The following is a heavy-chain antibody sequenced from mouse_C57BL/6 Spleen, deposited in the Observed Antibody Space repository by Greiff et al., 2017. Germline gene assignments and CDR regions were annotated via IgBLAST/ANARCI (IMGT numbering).Heavy chain of an antibody. CDR1: GYTFTSYW. CDR3: ARYYGNYESWYFDV. Sequence: QVQLKQPGAELVKPGASVKMSCKASGYTFTSYWITWVKQRPGQGLEWIGDIYPGSGSTNYNEKFKSKATLTVDTSSSTAYMQLSSLTSEDSAVYYCARYYGNYESWYFDVWGTGTTVTVSS. CDR2: IYPGSGST. J-gene: IGHJ1*03. V-gene: IGHV1-55*01. D-gene: IGHD2-1*01.